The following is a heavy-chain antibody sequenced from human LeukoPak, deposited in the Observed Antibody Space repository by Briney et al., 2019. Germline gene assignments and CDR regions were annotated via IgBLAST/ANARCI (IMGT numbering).Heavy chain of an antibody. CDR2: IYTGGST. V-gene: IGHV4-4*07. CDR1: GGSISCYY. Sequence: SETLSLTCTVSGGSISCYYWSWIRQPAGKGLEWIGRIYTGGSTNYNPSLKSRVTMSVDTSKNQFSLKLSSVTAADTAVYYCARDLNWNDVEAFDIWGQGTMVTVSS. D-gene: IGHD1-1*01. CDR3: ARDLNWNDVEAFDI. J-gene: IGHJ3*02.